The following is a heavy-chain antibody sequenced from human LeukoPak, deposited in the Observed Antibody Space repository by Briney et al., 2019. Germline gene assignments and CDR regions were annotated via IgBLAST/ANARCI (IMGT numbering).Heavy chain of an antibody. CDR3: ARDLSGPTII. J-gene: IGHJ3*02. Sequence: GGSLRLSCAASGFSLSSYWMHWDRQAPGKGLAWVSRISTDGSRTNYADSVRGRFTISRDNAKNTLYLQMSSLRAEDTAVYYCARDLSGPTIIWGQGTMVTVSS. CDR1: GFSLSSYW. D-gene: IGHD5-12*01. CDR2: ISTDGSRT. V-gene: IGHV3-74*01.